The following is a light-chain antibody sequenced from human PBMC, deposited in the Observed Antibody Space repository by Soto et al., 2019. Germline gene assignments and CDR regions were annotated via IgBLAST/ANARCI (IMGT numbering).Light chain of an antibody. J-gene: IGLJ3*02. CDR1: SSNIGAGYD. CDR2: RNS. CDR3: QSYDSSLSGSV. Sequence: QLVPTQPPSVSGAPGQRVTISCTGSSSNIGAGYDVHWYQQLPGTAPKLLIYRNSNRPSGVPDRVSGSKSGTSASLAITGLQAEDEADYYCQSYDSSLSGSVFGGGAKLTVL. V-gene: IGLV1-40*01.